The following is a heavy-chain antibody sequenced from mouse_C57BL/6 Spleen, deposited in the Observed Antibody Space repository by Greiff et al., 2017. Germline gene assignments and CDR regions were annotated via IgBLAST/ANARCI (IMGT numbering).Heavy chain of an antibody. CDR2: IRSKSNNYAT. D-gene: IGHD4-1*01. CDR1: GFSFNTYA. J-gene: IGHJ1*03. CDR3: VRQTGTGYFDV. V-gene: IGHV10-1*01. Sequence: EVKVVESGGGLVQPKGSLKLSCAASGFSFNTYAMNWVRQAPGKGLEWVARIRSKSNNYATYYADSVKDRFTISRDDSESMLYLQMNNLKTEDTAMYYCVRQTGTGYFDVWGTGTTVTVSS.